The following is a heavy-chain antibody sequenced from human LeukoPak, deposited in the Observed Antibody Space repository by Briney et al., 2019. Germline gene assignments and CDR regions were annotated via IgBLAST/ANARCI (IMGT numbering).Heavy chain of an antibody. CDR2: VSKDGNNI. V-gene: IGHV3-30-3*01. J-gene: IGHJ4*02. D-gene: IGHD6-19*01. CDR3: ARDFLWLVDY. Sequence: PGGSLRLSCAASGFDFINFHIYWVRQAPGKGLEWLAFVSKDGNNIYYADSVKGRFTISRDNSKSTLYLQMNSLRADDTAIYYCARDFLWLVDYWGQGTLVTVSS. CDR1: GFDFINFH.